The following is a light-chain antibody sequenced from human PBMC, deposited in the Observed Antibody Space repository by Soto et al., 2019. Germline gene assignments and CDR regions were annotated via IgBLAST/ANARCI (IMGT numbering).Light chain of an antibody. Sequence: QSVLTQPPSASGSPGQSVTISCTGTSSDVGGYNYVSWYQQHPGKAPKLMIYEVSKRPLGVPDRFSGSKSGNTASLTVSGLQAEDEADYYCTSYAGSNNFFYVFGTGTKVTVL. CDR2: EVS. CDR3: TSYAGSNNFFYV. V-gene: IGLV2-8*01. J-gene: IGLJ1*01. CDR1: SSDVGGYNY.